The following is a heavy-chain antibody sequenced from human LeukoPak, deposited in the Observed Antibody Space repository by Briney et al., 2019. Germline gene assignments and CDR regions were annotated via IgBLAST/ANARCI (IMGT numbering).Heavy chain of an antibody. Sequence: GESLKISCRGSGYSFTSYWIGWVRQMPGRGLEWMGIICPGDSDTRYSPSFQGQVTISADKSISTAYLQWSSLKASDTAMYYCARPPSIAAPDYFDYWGQGTLVTVSS. V-gene: IGHV5-51*01. J-gene: IGHJ4*02. CDR1: GYSFTSYW. CDR3: ARPPSIAAPDYFDY. CDR2: ICPGDSDT. D-gene: IGHD6-6*01.